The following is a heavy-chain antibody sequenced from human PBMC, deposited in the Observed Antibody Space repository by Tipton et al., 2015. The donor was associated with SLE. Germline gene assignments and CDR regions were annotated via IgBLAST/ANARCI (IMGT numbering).Heavy chain of an antibody. J-gene: IGHJ6*02. Sequence: SLRLSCAASGFTFSSYAMSWVRQAPGKGLEWVSAISGSGGSTYYADSVKGRFTISRDNSKNTLYLQMNSLRAEDTAVYYCARAGYCTNGVCYRDYYYYYGMDVWGQGTTVTVSS. D-gene: IGHD2-8*01. CDR1: GFTFSSYA. V-gene: IGHV3-23*01. CDR3: ARAGYCTNGVCYRDYYYYYGMDV. CDR2: ISGSGGST.